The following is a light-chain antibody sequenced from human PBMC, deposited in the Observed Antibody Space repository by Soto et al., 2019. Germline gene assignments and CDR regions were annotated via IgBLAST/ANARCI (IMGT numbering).Light chain of an antibody. CDR2: DVS. CDR3: SSYTSSSTPYV. V-gene: IGLV2-14*01. J-gene: IGLJ1*01. CDR1: SSDVGGYNY. Sequence: QSALTQPASVSGSPGQSITISCTGTSSDVGGYNYVSWYQQHPGKAPKVMIYDVSHRPSGVSNRFSGSKSGNTASLIISGLQAEDEADYYCSSYTSSSTPYVFGTGTKV.